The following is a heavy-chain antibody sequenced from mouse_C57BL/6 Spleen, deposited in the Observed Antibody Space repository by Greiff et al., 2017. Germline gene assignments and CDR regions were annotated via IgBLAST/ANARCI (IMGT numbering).Heavy chain of an antibody. CDR3: TTRGY. J-gene: IGHJ2*01. Sequence: EVKVVESGAELVRPGASVKLSCTASGFNIKDDYMHWVKQRPEQGLEWIGWIDPENGDTEYASKFQGKATITADTSSNTAYLQLSSLTSEDTAVYYCTTRGYWGQGTTLTVSS. V-gene: IGHV14-4*01. CDR1: GFNIKDDY. CDR2: IDPENGDT.